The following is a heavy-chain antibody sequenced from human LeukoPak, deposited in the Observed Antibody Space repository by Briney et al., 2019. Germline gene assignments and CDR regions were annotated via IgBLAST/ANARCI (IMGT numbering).Heavy chain of an antibody. CDR1: GGFISSYY. D-gene: IGHD2-21*02. J-gene: IGHJ4*02. CDR2: IYHSSNT. Sequence: ETLSLTCSVSGGFISSYYWSWIRQPPGKGLEWIGYIYHSSNTKYNPTLKSRVTISVDTSKNQFFLKLSSVTAADTAVYYCARALIDCGGDRFSGLGYWGQGTLVTVSS. CDR3: ARALIDCGGDRFSGLGY. V-gene: IGHV4-59*01.